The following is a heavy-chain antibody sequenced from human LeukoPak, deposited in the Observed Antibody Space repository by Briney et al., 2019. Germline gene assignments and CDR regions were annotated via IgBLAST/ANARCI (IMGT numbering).Heavy chain of an antibody. V-gene: IGHV3-23*01. CDR2: VNADGGNT. Sequence: GGSLRLSRAASGFTFDNYRMSWVRQAPGKGLEWVSTVNADGGNTYYADSVKGRFTISRDNSKSTLILQMNSLRVEDTALYYCTKRVKYGGTWDHFADWGQGTLVTVSS. J-gene: IGHJ4*02. CDR3: TKRVKYGGTWDHFAD. CDR1: GFTFDNYR. D-gene: IGHD1-26*01.